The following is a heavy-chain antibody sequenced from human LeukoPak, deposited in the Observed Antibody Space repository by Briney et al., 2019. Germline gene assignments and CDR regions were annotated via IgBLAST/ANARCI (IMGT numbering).Heavy chain of an antibody. Sequence: GESLRLSCAASGFTFSNYAMSWVRQTPRKGLDWVSVISSSGDTTHYADSVKGRFIISRDNSKNTLYLQMNSLRAEDTALYYCVKEAGTTLAGGFWGQGTMVCVSS. CDR3: VKEAGTTLAGGF. J-gene: IGHJ3*01. V-gene: IGHV3-23*01. D-gene: IGHD1-7*01. CDR1: GFTFSNYA. CDR2: ISSSGDTT.